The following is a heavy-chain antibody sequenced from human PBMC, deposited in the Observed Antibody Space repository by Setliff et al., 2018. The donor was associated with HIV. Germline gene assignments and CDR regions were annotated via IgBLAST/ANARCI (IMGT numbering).Heavy chain of an antibody. Sequence: ASAKVSCKASGYTFTTFRINWVRQAPGQGLEWMGWITPFNGRTNYAQRFQGRVTMTTDTSTNTAYMELRSLRSDDTAVYYCARADETTIFGVVYSVGYWFDPWGQGTLVTVSS. J-gene: IGHJ5*02. CDR1: GYTFTTFR. CDR2: ITPFNGRT. V-gene: IGHV1-18*01. D-gene: IGHD3-3*01. CDR3: ARADETTIFGVVYSVGYWFDP.